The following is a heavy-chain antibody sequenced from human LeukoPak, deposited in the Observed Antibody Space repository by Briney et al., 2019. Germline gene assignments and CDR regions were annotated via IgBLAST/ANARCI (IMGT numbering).Heavy chain of an antibody. CDR3: ARVAAPYYYYYYMDV. CDR2: INPNSGGT. D-gene: IGHD2-15*01. J-gene: IGHJ6*03. CDR1: GYTFTGYY. Sequence: ASVRVSCKASGYTFTGYYMHWVRQAPGQGLEWMGWINPNSGGTNYAQKFQGRVTMTRDTSISTAYMELSRLRSDDTAVYYCARVAAPYYYYYYMDVWGKGTTVTVSS. V-gene: IGHV1-2*02.